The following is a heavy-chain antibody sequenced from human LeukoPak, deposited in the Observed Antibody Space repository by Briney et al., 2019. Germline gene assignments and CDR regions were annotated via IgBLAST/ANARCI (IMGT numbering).Heavy chain of an antibody. CDR3: ASSDTLKYYDILTGYYHRYYFDY. V-gene: IGHV4-34*01. CDR2: INHSGST. CDR1: GGSFSGYY. J-gene: IGHJ4*02. Sequence: SETLSLTCAVYGGSFSGYYWSWLRQPPGKGLEWIGEINHSGSTNYNPSLKSRVTISVDTSKNQFSLKLSSVTAADTAVYYCASSDTLKYYDILTGYYHRYYFDYWGQGTLVTVSS. D-gene: IGHD3-9*01.